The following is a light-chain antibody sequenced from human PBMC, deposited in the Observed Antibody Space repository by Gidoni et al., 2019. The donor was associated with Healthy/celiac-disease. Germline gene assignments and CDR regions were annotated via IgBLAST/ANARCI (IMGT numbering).Light chain of an antibody. CDR1: QSVSSSY. V-gene: IGKV3-20*01. CDR3: QQYGSSPTT. CDR2: GAS. J-gene: IGKJ1*01. Sequence: EIVLTQSPGTLSLSPGERATLSCRASQSVSSSYLAWYQQKPGQAPRLLIYGASSRATGIPDRFGGSGSGTDFTLTISRLEPEDFAVYYCQQYGSSPTTFXQXTKVEIK.